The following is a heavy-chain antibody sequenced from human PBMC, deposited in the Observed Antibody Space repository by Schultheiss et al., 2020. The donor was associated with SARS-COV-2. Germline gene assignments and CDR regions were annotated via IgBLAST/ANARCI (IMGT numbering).Heavy chain of an antibody. J-gene: IGHJ6*02. Sequence: SQTLSLTCTVSGGSVSSGSYYWSWIRQHPGKGLEWIGYIYYSGSTNYNPSLKSRVTISVDTSKNQFSLKLSSVTAADTAVYYCARDLRYSSSSDLNYYYYYGMDVWGQGTTVTVSS. CDR3: ARDLRYSSSSDLNYYYYYGMDV. D-gene: IGHD6-6*01. CDR2: IYYSGST. CDR1: GGSVSSGSYY. V-gene: IGHV4-61*01.